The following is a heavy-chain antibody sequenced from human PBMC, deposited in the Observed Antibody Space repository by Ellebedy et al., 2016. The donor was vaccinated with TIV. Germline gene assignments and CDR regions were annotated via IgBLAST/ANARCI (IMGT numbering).Heavy chain of an antibody. J-gene: IGHJ4*02. CDR2: IYYSGST. D-gene: IGHD5-12*01. V-gene: IGHV4-59*12. CDR3: AGDSIRRYSGYEPFYY. Sequence: MPSETLSLTCTVSGGSISSYYWSWIRQPPGKGLEWIGYIYYSGSTNYNPSLKSRVTISVDTSKNQFSRKLSSVTAADTAVYYCAGDSIRRYSGYEPFYYWGQGTLVTVSS. CDR1: GGSISSYY.